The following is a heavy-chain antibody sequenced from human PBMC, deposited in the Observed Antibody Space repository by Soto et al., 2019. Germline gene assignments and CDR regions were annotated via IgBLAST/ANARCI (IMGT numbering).Heavy chain of an antibody. V-gene: IGHV4-30-4*01. D-gene: IGHD3-16*02. J-gene: IGHJ4*02. CDR3: ARTRKDYVWGSYRLLDY. CDR2: IYSTGNT. CDR1: GGSISTGDYY. Sequence: PSETLSLTCTVSGGSISTGDYYWSWIRQPPGKGLEWIGYIYSTGNTYYNPSLKSRAAISIDTSKSQMSLKLSAVTAADTAVYYCARTRKDYVWGSYRLLDYRGQGTLVTVSS.